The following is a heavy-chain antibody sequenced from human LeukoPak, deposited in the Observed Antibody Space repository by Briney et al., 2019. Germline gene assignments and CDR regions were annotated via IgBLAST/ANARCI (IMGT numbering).Heavy chain of an antibody. V-gene: IGHV4-4*07. J-gene: IGHJ5*02. Sequence: ASETLSLTCTVSGGSISSYYWSWIRQPAGKGLEWIGRIYTSGSTNYNPSLKSRVTMSVDTSKNRFSLKLNSVTAADTAVYYCARIYYSRFDPWGQGTLVTVSS. D-gene: IGHD3-10*01. CDR1: GGSISSYY. CDR3: ARIYYSRFDP. CDR2: IYTSGST.